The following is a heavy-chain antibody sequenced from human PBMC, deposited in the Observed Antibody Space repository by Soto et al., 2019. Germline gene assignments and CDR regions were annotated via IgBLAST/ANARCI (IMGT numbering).Heavy chain of an antibody. V-gene: IGHV3-9*01. CDR3: AKDGSGYPYNWFDP. CDR2: ISWNSGSI. J-gene: IGHJ5*02. D-gene: IGHD5-12*01. CDR1: GFTFDDYA. Sequence: SLRLSCAASGFTFDDYAMHWVRQAPGKGLEWVSGISWNSGSIGYADSVKGRFTISRDNAKNSLYLQMNSLRAEDTALYYCAKDGSGYPYNWFDPWGQGTLVTVSS.